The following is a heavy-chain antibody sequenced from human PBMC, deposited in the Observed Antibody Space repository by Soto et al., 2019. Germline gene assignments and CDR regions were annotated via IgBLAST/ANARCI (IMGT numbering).Heavy chain of an antibody. V-gene: IGHV4-34*01. CDR2: INHSGST. CDR3: ARGFSGWDSRRFDP. D-gene: IGHD6-19*01. J-gene: IGHJ5*02. Sequence: SETLCLTCTVSGGSIRSGGYYWSWIRQHPGKGLEWIGEINHSGSTNYNPSLKSRVTISVDTSKNQFSLKLSSVTAADTAVYYCARGFSGWDSRRFDPWGQGTLVTVSS. CDR1: GGSIRSGGYY.